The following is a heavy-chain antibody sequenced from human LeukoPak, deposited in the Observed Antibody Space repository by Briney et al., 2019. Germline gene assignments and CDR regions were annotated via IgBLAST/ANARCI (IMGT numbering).Heavy chain of an antibody. CDR3: AREVGPGRFDY. D-gene: IGHD3-10*01. CDR1: GFTFSSYA. J-gene: IGHJ4*02. Sequence: GGSLRLSCAASGFTFSSYAMHWVRQAPGKGLEWVAVMSYDGSNKYYADSVKGRFTISRDNSKNTLYLQMNSLRAEDTAVYYCAREVGPGRFDYWGQGTLVTVSS. CDR2: MSYDGSNK. V-gene: IGHV3-30-3*01.